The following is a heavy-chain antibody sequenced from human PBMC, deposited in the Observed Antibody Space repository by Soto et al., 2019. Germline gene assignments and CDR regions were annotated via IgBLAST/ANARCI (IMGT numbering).Heavy chain of an antibody. J-gene: IGHJ2*01. Sequence: QVQLVQSGAEVKKPGSSVKVSCKASGGTFSNYAISWVRQAPGQGLELMGGITPFFGTANYAQKFQGRVTITADESMSTAYMELSRLRSEDTAVYYCAQTLGLAVAGPGRFDLWGRGTLVTVSS. V-gene: IGHV1-69*12. D-gene: IGHD6-19*01. CDR2: ITPFFGTA. CDR3: AQTLGLAVAGPGRFDL. CDR1: GGTFSNYA.